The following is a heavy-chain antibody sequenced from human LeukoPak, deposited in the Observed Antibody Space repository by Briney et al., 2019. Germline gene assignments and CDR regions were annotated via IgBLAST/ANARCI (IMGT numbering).Heavy chain of an antibody. CDR3: ASPGVVVIGY. Sequence: GGSLRLSCAASGFTFSSYAVSWVRQAPGKGLEWVSAISGSGGSTYYADSVKGRFTISRDNSKNTLYLQMNSLRDEDTAVYYCASPGVVVIGYWGQGTLVTVSS. J-gene: IGHJ4*02. CDR1: GFTFSSYA. D-gene: IGHD3-22*01. CDR2: ISGSGGST. V-gene: IGHV3-23*01.